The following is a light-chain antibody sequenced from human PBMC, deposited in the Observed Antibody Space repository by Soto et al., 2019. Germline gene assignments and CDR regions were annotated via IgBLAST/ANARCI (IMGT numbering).Light chain of an antibody. CDR1: SSDVGGYNY. CDR2: DVS. Sequence: QSALTQPASVSGSPGQSITISCTGTSSDVGGYNYVSWYQQCPGKAPKLMIYDVSKRPSAVSDRFSGSKSGNTASLTISGVQAEGEADYYCSSYTNGVDLGCVFRTGTKVTVL. V-gene: IGLV2-14*01. CDR3: SSYTNGVDLGCV. J-gene: IGLJ1*01.